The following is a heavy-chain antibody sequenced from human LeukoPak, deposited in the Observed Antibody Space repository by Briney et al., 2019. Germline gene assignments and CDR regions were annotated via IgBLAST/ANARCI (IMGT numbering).Heavy chain of an antibody. CDR2: ISGSGGST. Sequence: PGGSLRLSCAASGFTFTSIPLSWVAQPPGKGLEWVSAISGSGGSTYYADSVKGRFTISRDNSKNTLYLQMNSLRAEDTAVYYCALQLHDYWGQGTLVTVSS. CDR3: ALQLHDY. V-gene: IGHV3-23*01. J-gene: IGHJ4*02. CDR1: GFTFTSIP. D-gene: IGHD5-18*01.